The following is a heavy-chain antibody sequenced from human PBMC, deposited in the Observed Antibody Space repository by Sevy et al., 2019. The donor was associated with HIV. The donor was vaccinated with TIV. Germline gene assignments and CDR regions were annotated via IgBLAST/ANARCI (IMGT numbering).Heavy chain of an antibody. V-gene: IGHV3-53*01. CDR2: FYSGGST. CDR3: ATTKGVIGTSVYAFDI. CDR1: GFTVSSNY. Sequence: GGSLRLSCAASGFTVSSNYMSWVRQAPGKGLEWVSVFYSGGSTYYADSVKGRFTISRDNSKNTLYLQMNSLRAEDTAVYYCATTKGVIGTSVYAFDIWGQGTMVTVSS. D-gene: IGHD3-10*01. J-gene: IGHJ3*02.